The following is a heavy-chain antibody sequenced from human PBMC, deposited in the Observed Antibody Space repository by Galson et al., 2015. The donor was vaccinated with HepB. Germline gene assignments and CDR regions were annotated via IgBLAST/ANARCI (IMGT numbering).Heavy chain of an antibody. CDR2: LIPILGIA. CDR1: GGTFSSYT. Sequence: SVKVSCKASGGTFSSYTISWVRQAPGQGPEWMGRLIPILGIANYAQKFQGRVTITADKSTSTAYMELSSLRSEDTAVYYCARDRVNDGLDLDYGGNSALGYFDYWGQGTLVTVSS. D-gene: IGHD4-23*01. CDR3: ARDRVNDGLDLDYGGNSALGYFDY. V-gene: IGHV1-69*04. J-gene: IGHJ4*02.